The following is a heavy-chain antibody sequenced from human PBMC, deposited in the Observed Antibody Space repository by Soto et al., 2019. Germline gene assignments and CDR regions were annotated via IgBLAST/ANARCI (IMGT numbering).Heavy chain of an antibody. CDR3: AREYGSSAPSLSYFDY. V-gene: IGHV1-46*04. Sequence: QVLLVQSGAEVTRPGASIKISCKTSGYDFVRHHIHWVRQAPGQGLEWMAFINPSGGSATHAQKLQGTLTRIRVTSTSTVYMELSDLRSEDAAVYYCAREYGSSAPSLSYFDYWCQGTLFTVSS. D-gene: IGHD3-22*01. CDR1: GYDFVRHH. CDR2: INPSGGSA. J-gene: IGHJ4*02.